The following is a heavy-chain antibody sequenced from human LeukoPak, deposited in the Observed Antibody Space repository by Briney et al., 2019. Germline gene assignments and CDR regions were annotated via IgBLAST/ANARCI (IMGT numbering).Heavy chain of an antibody. V-gene: IGHV1-69*13. CDR2: IIPIFGTA. Sequence: ASVKVSCKASGGTFSSYAISWVRQAPGQGLEWMGGIIPIFGTANYAQKFQGRVTITADESTSTAYMELSSLRSEDTAVYYCARVPGAVAGYYYYGMDVWGQGTTVTVSS. CDR1: GGTFSSYA. CDR3: ARVPGAVAGYYYYGMDV. J-gene: IGHJ6*02. D-gene: IGHD6-19*01.